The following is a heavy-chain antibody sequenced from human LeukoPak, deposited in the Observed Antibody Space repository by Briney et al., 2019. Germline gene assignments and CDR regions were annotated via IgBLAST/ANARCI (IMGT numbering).Heavy chain of an antibody. V-gene: IGHV3-23*01. CDR3: ARVPSDSSGWYSYYYYYYYMDV. D-gene: IGHD6-19*01. CDR1: GFTFSSYA. J-gene: IGHJ6*03. Sequence: GGSLRLSCAASGFTFSSYAMSWVRQAPGKGLEWVSAISGSGASTYYADSVTGRFTISRDNSKNSLYLQMNSLRAEDTAVYYCARVPSDSSGWYSYYYYYYYMDVWGKGTTVTVSS. CDR2: ISGSGAST.